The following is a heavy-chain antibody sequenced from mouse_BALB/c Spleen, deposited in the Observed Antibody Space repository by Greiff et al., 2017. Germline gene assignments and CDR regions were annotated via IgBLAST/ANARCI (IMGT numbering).Heavy chain of an antibody. D-gene: IGHD2-4*01. V-gene: IGHV3-2*02. CDR2: ISYSGST. Sequence: EVKVEESGPGLVKPSQSLSLTCTVTGYSITSDYAWNWIRQFPGNKLEWMGYISYSGSTSYNPSLKSRISITRDTSKNQFFLQLNSVTTEDTATYYCARTGGTMITTDWYFDVWGAGTTVTVSS. CDR1: GYSITSDYA. CDR3: ARTGGTMITTDWYFDV. J-gene: IGHJ1*01.